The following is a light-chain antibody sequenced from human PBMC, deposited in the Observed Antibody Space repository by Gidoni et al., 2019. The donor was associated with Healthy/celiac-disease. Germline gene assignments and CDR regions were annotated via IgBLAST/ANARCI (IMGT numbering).Light chain of an antibody. CDR3: QQRTT. CDR1: QSISSY. CDR2: AAS. V-gene: IGKV1-39*01. Sequence: DIQMTQSPSSLSASVGDRVTITCRASQSISSYLNWYQQKPGKAPKLLIYAASSLQSGVPSRFRGSGTGTDFTLNISSLQPEDCETYYGQQRTTFGQGTKVEIK. J-gene: IGKJ1*01.